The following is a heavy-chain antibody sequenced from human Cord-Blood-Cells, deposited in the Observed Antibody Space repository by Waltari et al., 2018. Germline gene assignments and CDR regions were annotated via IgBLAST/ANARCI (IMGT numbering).Heavy chain of an antibody. V-gene: IGHV4-34*01. J-gene: IGHJ4*02. CDR2: INHSGST. CDR1: GGSFSGYY. Sequence: QVQLQQWGAGLLKPSETLSLTCAVYGGSFSGYYWSWIRQPPGKGLEWIGEINHSGSTNYHPSLKSRVTISVDTSKNQFSLKLSAVTAADTAVYYCARGVVGATTGCFDYWGQGTLVTVSS. CDR3: ARGVVGATTGCFDY. D-gene: IGHD1-26*01.